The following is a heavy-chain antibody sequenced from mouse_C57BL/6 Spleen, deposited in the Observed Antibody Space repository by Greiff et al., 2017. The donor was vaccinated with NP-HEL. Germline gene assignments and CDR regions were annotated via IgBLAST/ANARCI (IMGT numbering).Heavy chain of an antibody. Sequence: QVQLQQSGPGLVQPSQSLSITCTVSGFSLTSYGVPWVRQSPGKGLEWLGVLWRGGSTDYIAAFMSRLSITKDNSKSQVFFKMNSLQADDTAIYYCAKKGELGDYFDYWGQGTTLTVSS. J-gene: IGHJ2*01. D-gene: IGHD4-1*01. CDR1: GFSLTSYG. V-gene: IGHV2-5*01. CDR3: AKKGELGDYFDY. CDR2: LWRGGST.